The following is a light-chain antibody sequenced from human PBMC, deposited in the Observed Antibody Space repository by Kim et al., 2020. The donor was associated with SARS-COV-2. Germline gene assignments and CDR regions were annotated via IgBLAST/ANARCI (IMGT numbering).Light chain of an antibody. CDR2: AAS. V-gene: IGKV3-20*01. J-gene: IGKJ1*01. CDR3: QQYETSRQT. CDR1: QNVVSRY. Sequence: EIVLTQSPDTLSLSPGERATLSCRASQNVVSRYLAWYQQKSGQPPKLLIYAASTRASGVPDRFSGSGSGTDFTFTIDRLESEDFAVYYCQQYETSRQTFGQGTRLEIK.